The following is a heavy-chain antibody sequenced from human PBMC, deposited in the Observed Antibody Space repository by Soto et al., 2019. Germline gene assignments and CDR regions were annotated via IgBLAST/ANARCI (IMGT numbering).Heavy chain of an antibody. Sequence: QVQLLQSGSEVKKPGSSVKVSCRASGGSLSSYPVTWVRQAPGQGLEWMGRIIPIVGLTNYAQKFQGRVTITADKSTSSAYMELSSLRSDDTAVYYCARPTGGHDAGGNYMDVWGNGTTVNVSS. V-gene: IGHV1-69*02. CDR1: GGSLSSYP. CDR3: ARPTGGHDAGGNYMDV. D-gene: IGHD2-8*02. J-gene: IGHJ6*03. CDR2: IIPIVGLT.